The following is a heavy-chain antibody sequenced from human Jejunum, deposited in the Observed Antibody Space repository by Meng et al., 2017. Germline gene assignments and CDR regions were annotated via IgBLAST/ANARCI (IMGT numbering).Heavy chain of an antibody. V-gene: IGHV1-2*02. J-gene: IGHJ6*02. D-gene: IGHD4-17*01. CDR1: GYTFTGYQ. CDR2: INPYSGAT. Sequence: ASVKVSCKASGYTFTGYQVHWVRQAPGQGLEWMGWINPYSGATNYAQKFQRRVTLTRDTSISTAYMDLSSLRSDDTAVYYCARGPSDYGVNHGMDVWGQGTTVTVSS. CDR3: ARGPSDYGVNHGMDV.